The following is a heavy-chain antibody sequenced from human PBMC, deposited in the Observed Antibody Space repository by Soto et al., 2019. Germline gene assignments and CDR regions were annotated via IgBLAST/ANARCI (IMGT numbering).Heavy chain of an antibody. Sequence: QVQLQESGPGLVKPSETLSLACSVSGDSITHNYWSWIRQPPGKGLEWIAYISHSARINYNPSLTSRVSISLDTSKNQFSLRVHSLTPADTAVYYCARTQGSGVSDYWGQGTLVTVSS. CDR2: ISHSARI. V-gene: IGHV4-59*01. CDR3: ARTQGSGVSDY. D-gene: IGHD3-3*01. CDR1: GDSITHNY. J-gene: IGHJ4*02.